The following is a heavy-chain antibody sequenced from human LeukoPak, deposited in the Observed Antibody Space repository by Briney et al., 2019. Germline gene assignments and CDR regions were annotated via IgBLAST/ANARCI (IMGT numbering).Heavy chain of an antibody. CDR1: GGSISSSNW. V-gene: IGHV4-30-4*01. CDR3: ARDEYSSSWGYFQH. CDR2: IYYSGST. D-gene: IGHD6-6*01. Sequence: SETLSLTCAVSGGSISSSNWWSWIRQPPGKGLEWIGYIYYSGSTYYNPSLKSRVTISVDTSKNQFSLKLSSVTAADTAVYYCARDEYSSSWGYFQHWGQGTLVTVSS. J-gene: IGHJ1*01.